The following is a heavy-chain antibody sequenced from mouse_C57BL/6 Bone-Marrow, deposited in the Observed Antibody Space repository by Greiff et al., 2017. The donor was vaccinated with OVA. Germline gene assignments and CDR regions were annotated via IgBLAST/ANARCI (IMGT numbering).Heavy chain of an antibody. V-gene: IGHV1-78*01. Sequence: VQRVESDAELVKPGASVKISCKVSGYTFTDHTIHWMKKRPEQGLEWIGYIYPRDGSTKYNEKFKGKATLTADKSSSTAYMQLNSLTSEDSAVYFCARDYGSSLHWYFDVWGTGTTVTVSS. D-gene: IGHD1-1*01. CDR1: GYTFTDHT. J-gene: IGHJ1*03. CDR2: IYPRDGST. CDR3: ARDYGSSLHWYFDV.